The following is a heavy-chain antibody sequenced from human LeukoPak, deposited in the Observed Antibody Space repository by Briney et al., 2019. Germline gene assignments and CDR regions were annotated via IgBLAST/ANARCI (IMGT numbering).Heavy chain of an antibody. CDR3: ARDYYDSSGYDGVFDY. J-gene: IGHJ4*02. V-gene: IGHV3-30*03. CDR1: GFTFSSYG. D-gene: IGHD3-22*01. Sequence: PGRSLRLSCAASGFTFSSYGMHWVRQAPGKGLEWVAVISYDGSNKYYADSVKGRFTISRDNSKNTLYLQMNSLRAEDTAVYYCARDYYDSSGYDGVFDYWGQGTLVTVSS. CDR2: ISYDGSNK.